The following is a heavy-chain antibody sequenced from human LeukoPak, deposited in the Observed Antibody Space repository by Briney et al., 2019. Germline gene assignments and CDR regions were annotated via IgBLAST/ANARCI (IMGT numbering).Heavy chain of an antibody. D-gene: IGHD6-6*01. CDR3: ARGLLDRSSSQYYFDY. Sequence: SETLSLTCAVYGGSFSGYYWSWIRQPPGKGLEWIGEINHSGSTNYNPSLKSRVTMSVDTSKNQFSLKLSSVTAADTAVYYCARGLLDRSSSQYYFDYWGQGTLVTVSS. J-gene: IGHJ4*02. CDR1: GGSFSGYY. V-gene: IGHV4-34*01. CDR2: INHSGST.